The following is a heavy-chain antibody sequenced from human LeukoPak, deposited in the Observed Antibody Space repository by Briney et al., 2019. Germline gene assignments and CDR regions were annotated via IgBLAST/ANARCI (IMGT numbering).Heavy chain of an antibody. CDR2: IIPIFGTA. CDR1: GGTFSSYA. V-gene: IGHV1-69*13. D-gene: IGHD3-9*01. Sequence: ASVKVSCKASGGTFSSYAISWVRQAPGQGLEWMGGIIPIFGTANYAQKFQGRVTITADESTSTAYMELSSLRSEDTAVYYCARGADYYDILTGYYGGGYFDYWGQGTLVTVSS. CDR3: ARGADYYDILTGYYGGGYFDY. J-gene: IGHJ4*02.